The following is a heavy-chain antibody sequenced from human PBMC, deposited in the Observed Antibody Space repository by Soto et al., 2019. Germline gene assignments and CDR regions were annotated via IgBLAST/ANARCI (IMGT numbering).Heavy chain of an antibody. CDR2: SIPTFGTT. CDR3: ARGINDYYYGTGPSWDDAFDI. V-gene: IGHV1-69*06. J-gene: IGHJ3*02. D-gene: IGHD2-21*02. Sequence: QVQLVQSGAEVKRPGSSVKVSCKTSGGLLSSYAISWVRQAPGQGLEWMGGSIPTFGTTVYAQNFQGRVSITADRSTGTAYLELRGLRSQDTAVYYCARGINDYYYGTGPSWDDAFDIWGQGTMVTVSS. CDR1: GGLLSSYA.